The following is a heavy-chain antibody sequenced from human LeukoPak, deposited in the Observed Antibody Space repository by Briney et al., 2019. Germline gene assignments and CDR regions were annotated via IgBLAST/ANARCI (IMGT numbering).Heavy chain of an antibody. J-gene: IGHJ4*02. V-gene: IGHV4-39*01. D-gene: IGHD2-15*01. CDR3: ARNHCSGGSCYFDY. CDR1: GGSITSSSYY. Sequence: SETLSLTCTVSGGSITSSSYYWGWIRQPPGKGLEWIGSIFYSGSAYYNPSLKGRVTISADTAKNQFSLQLSSVTAADTAVYYCARNHCSGGSCYFDYWGQGTRVTVSS. CDR2: IFYSGSA.